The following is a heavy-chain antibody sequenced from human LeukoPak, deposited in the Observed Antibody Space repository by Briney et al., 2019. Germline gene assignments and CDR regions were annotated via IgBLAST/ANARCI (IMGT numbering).Heavy chain of an antibody. CDR3: ARESGYYYDTSGYTFDY. V-gene: IGHV4-4*07. CDR2: IYTSGST. J-gene: IGHJ4*02. D-gene: IGHD3-22*01. CDR1: GGSISNYY. Sequence: SETLSLTCTVSGGSISNYYWSWIRQSAGQGLEWIGRIYTSGSTNYNPSLKSRVSMSVDTSKNQFSLRLRSVTAADTAVYYCARESGYYYDTSGYTFDYWGQGILVTVSS.